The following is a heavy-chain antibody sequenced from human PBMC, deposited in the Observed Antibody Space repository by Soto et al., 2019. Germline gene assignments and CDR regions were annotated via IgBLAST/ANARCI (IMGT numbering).Heavy chain of an antibody. J-gene: IGHJ3*02. Sequence: GGSLRLSCAASGFTFSSYWMHWVRQAPGKGLVWVSRINSDGSSTSYADSVKGRFTISRDNAKNTRYLQMNSLRAEDTAVYYCARESSGYYSFDAFDIWGQGTMVT. CDR1: GFTFSSYW. D-gene: IGHD3-22*01. V-gene: IGHV3-74*01. CDR2: INSDGSST. CDR3: ARESSGYYSFDAFDI.